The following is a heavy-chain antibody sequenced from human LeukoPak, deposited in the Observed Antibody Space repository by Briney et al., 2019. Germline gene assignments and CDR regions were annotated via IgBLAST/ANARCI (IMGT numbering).Heavy chain of an antibody. V-gene: IGHV4-34*01. J-gene: IGHJ5*02. CDR1: GGSFSGYY. D-gene: IGHD5-12*01. CDR3: ARGARTPSGYGSRTAGRANWFDP. CDR2: INHSGST. Sequence: PSETLSLTCAVYGGSFSGYYWSWIRQPPGKGLEWIGEINHSGSTNYNPSLKSRVTISVGTSKNQFSLKLSSVTAADTAVYYCARGARTPSGYGSRTAGRANWFDPWGQGTLVTVSS.